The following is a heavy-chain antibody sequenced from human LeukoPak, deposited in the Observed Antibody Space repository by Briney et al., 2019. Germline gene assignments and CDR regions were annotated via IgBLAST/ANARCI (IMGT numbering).Heavy chain of an antibody. D-gene: IGHD1-26*01. CDR1: GGSVTSGTFY. V-gene: IGHV4-30-2*01. Sequence: SETLSLTCTVSGGSVTSGTFYWSWIRQPPGKGLEWIGYISHSGSTYSNPSLKSRVTISVDRSKNQFSLKLSSVTVADTAVYYCARGIVGPTFDYWGQGTLVTVSS. CDR2: ISHSGST. J-gene: IGHJ4*02. CDR3: ARGIVGPTFDY.